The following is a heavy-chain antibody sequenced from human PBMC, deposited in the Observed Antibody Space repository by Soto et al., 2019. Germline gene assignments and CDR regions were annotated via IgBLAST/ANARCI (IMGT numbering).Heavy chain of an antibody. Sequence: SGGSLRLSCAASGFTFSSYSMNWVRQAPWKGLEWVSYISSSSSTIYYADSVKGRFTISRDNAKNSLYLQMNSLRAEDTAVYYCARDGDSSGPASLFRNWFDPWGQGTLVTVSS. D-gene: IGHD3-22*01. J-gene: IGHJ5*02. CDR3: ARDGDSSGPASLFRNWFDP. CDR1: GFTFSSYS. V-gene: IGHV3-48*01. CDR2: ISSSSSTI.